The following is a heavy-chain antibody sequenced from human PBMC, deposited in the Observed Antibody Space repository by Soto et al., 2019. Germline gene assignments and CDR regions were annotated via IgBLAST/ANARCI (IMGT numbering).Heavy chain of an antibody. Sequence: EVHLLESGGGLVQPGGSLRLSCAASGFTSSDNAMAWLRHTPGKGLELLSTISGNGGSTSYAESVKGRFTISRDNSKNTLYLQMASLRSEDTALYYCAKAGLATLSCTGFDSWGQGTLVTVSS. D-gene: IGHD3-16*01. CDR2: ISGNGGST. V-gene: IGHV3-23*01. CDR3: AKAGLATLSCTGFDS. J-gene: IGHJ4*02. CDR1: GFTSSDNA.